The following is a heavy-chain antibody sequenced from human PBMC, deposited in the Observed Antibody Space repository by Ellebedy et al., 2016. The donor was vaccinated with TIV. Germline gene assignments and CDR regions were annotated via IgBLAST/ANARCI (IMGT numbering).Heavy chain of an antibody. Sequence: PGGSLRLSCAASGFTFSSYGMHWVRQAPGKGLEWVAVIWYDGSNKYYADSVKGRFTISRDNSKNTLYLQMNSLRAEDTAVYYCARDWAGYSSSWYSLPRDGMDVWGQGTTVTVSS. CDR3: ARDWAGYSSSWYSLPRDGMDV. CDR1: GFTFSSYG. V-gene: IGHV3-33*01. CDR2: IWYDGSNK. D-gene: IGHD6-13*01. J-gene: IGHJ6*02.